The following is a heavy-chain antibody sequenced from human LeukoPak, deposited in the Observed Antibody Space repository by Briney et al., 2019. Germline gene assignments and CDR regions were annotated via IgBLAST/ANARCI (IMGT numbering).Heavy chain of an antibody. Sequence: PGGPLRLSCVVSGISLSNYGMSWVRQAPGKGLEWVSYISERGGSTTYADSVKGRFTISRDTSLNTLYLQMNNLRAEDTAVYFCAKRGVVIRGILVIGYHQEAYHYDFWGQGVLVTVSS. D-gene: IGHD3-10*01. CDR2: ISERGGST. J-gene: IGHJ4*02. CDR1: GISLSNYG. CDR3: AKRGVVIRGILVIGYHQEAYHYDF. V-gene: IGHV3-23*01.